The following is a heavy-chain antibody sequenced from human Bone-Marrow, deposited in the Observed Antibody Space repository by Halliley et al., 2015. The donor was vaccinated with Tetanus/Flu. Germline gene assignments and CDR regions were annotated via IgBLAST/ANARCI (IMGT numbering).Heavy chain of an antibody. Sequence: SYQGVTNPYADCVRGRFTISRDASKNSLDLEMNSLATDDTAVYYCARGPSSSWYVDYCFDLWGRCTLVAVSS. V-gene: IGHV3-30-3*01. J-gene: IGHJ2*01. CDR2: SYQGVTN. D-gene: IGHD6-13*01. CDR3: ARGPSSSWYVDYCFDL.